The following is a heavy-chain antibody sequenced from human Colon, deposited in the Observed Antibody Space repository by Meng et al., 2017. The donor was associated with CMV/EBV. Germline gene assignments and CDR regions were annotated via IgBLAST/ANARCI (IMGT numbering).Heavy chain of an antibody. CDR1: GFTFSSYA. CDR2: ISYDGSNK. Sequence: GESLKISCAASGFTFSSYAMHWVRQAPDKGLEWVAVISYDGSNKYYADSVKGRFTISRDNAKNSLYLEMNNLRAEDTAVYYCARGQLWLDSWGQGTLVTVSS. CDR3: ARGQLWLDS. J-gene: IGHJ5*01. V-gene: IGHV3-30*04. D-gene: IGHD3-10*01.